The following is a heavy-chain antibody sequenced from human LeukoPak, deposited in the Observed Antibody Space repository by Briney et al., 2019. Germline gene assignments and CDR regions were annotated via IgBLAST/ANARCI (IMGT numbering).Heavy chain of an antibody. CDR2: IYTSGST. V-gene: IGHV4-4*07. J-gene: IGHJ4*02. CDR3: ARDPSPEGYCSSTSCYPGALDY. CDR1: GGSISSYY. Sequence: SETLSLTCTVSGGSISSYYWSWIRQPAGKGLEWIGRIYTSGSTNYNPSLKSRVTMSVDTSKNQFSLKLSSVTAADTAVYYCARDPSPEGYCSSTSCYPGALDYWGQGTLVTVSS. D-gene: IGHD2-2*01.